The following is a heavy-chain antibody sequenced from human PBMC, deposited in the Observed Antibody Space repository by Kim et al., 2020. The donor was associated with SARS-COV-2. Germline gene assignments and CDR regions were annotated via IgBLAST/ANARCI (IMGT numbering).Heavy chain of an antibody. CDR2: IRSKAYGGTT. CDR3: GAPRNYYDSSGLDY. CDR1: GFTFGDYA. V-gene: IGHV3-49*04. J-gene: IGHJ4*02. Sequence: GGSLRLSCTASGFTFGDYAMSWVRQAPGKGLEWVGFIRSKAYGGTTEYAASVKGRFTISRDDSKSIAYLQMNSLKTEDTAVYYCGAPRNYYDSSGLDYWGQGTLVTVSS. D-gene: IGHD3-22*01.